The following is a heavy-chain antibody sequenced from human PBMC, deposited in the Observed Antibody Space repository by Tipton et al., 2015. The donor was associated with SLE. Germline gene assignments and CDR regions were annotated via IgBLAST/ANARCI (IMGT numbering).Heavy chain of an antibody. V-gene: IGHV4-34*01. D-gene: IGHD7-27*01. CDR2: IDHFGNT. Sequence: TLSLTCAVYGGSFSGYSWSWIRQPPGKGLEWIGEIDHFGNTNYNPSLKSRVTVSVDTSKNQFSLIVTSVTAADTAVYYCVRGPWAYYYYMDVWSKGTKVTVSS. CDR1: GGSFSGYS. J-gene: IGHJ6*03. CDR3: VRGPWAYYYYMDV.